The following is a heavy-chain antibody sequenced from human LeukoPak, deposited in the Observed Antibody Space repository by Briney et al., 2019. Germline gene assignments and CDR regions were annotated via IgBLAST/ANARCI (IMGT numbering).Heavy chain of an antibody. V-gene: IGHV4-59*01. CDR3: AREGIAAARNAFDI. D-gene: IGHD6-13*01. CDR2: IYYSGST. J-gene: IGHJ3*02. CDR1: GGSISSCY. Sequence: SETLSLTCTVSGGSISSCYWSWIRQPPGKGLEWIGYIYYSGSTNYNPSLKSRVTISVDTSKNQFSLKLSSVTAADTAVYYCAREGIAAARNAFDIWGQGTMVTVSS.